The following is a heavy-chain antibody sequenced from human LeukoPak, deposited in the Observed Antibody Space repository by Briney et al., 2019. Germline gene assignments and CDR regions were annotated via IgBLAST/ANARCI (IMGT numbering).Heavy chain of an antibody. V-gene: IGHV3-30-3*02. CDR3: AKSRGYYYEKSGPADY. Sequence: PGGSLRLSCAASGFTFSSYAMHWVRQAPCKGLEWVAVISYDGSNKYYADSVKGRFTISRDNSKNTLYLQMNSLSAEDTAVYYCAKSRGYYYEKSGPADYWGQGTLVTVSS. CDR2: ISYDGSNK. J-gene: IGHJ4*02. D-gene: IGHD3-22*01. CDR1: GFTFSSYA.